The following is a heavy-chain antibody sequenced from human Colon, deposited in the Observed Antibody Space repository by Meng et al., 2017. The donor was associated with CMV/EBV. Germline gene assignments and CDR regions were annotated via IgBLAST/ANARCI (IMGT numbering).Heavy chain of an antibody. CDR2: ISGSSSYM. CDR1: GFPFSSSS. V-gene: IGHV3-21*01. J-gene: IGHJ6*02. D-gene: IGHD5-18*01. Sequence: GSLKISCAASGFPFSSSSMSWVRQAPGKGLEWVSYISGSSSYMSYADSVKGRFTISRDAAKNALYLQMNSLRAEDTAVYYCARDLYKYGTLSLSAMDVWGQGTTVTVSS. CDR3: ARDLYKYGTLSLSAMDV.